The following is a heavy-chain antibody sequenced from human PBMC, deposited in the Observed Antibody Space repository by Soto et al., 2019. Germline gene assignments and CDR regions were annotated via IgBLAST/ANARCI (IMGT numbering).Heavy chain of an antibody. Sequence: QVQLVQSGPEVKMPGASVKVSCKTSGYSFTAYGLAWLRQAPGQRPEWLGWVGTNNANTNYAQKFQGRVTMTTDRSTTRTYMELRSLRSDDTAVYYCARELNTDSSAYYSFAYWGQGTLVTVSS. CDR2: VGTNNANT. V-gene: IGHV1-18*01. CDR3: ARELNTDSSAYYSFAY. CDR1: GYSFTAYG. D-gene: IGHD3-22*01. J-gene: IGHJ4*02.